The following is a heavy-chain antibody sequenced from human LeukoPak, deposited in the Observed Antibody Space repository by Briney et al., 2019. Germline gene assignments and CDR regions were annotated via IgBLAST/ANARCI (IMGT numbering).Heavy chain of an antibody. V-gene: IGHV3-23*01. CDR2: ISGSGTNT. J-gene: IGHJ3*02. CDR1: AFTFNKYA. CDR3: AKEVIAESGSDAFDI. Sequence: GGSLRLSCAASAFTFNKYAMSWVRQAPGKGLEWVSTISGSGTNTYYADSVKGRFTISRDNSKNTLYLQMNSLRAEDTAVYYCAKEVIAESGSDAFDIWGQETMVTVSS. D-gene: IGHD6-19*01.